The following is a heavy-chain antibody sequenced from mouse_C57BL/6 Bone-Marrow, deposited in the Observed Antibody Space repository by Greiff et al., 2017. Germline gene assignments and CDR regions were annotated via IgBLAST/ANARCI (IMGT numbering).Heavy chain of an antibody. J-gene: IGHJ4*01. V-gene: IGHV5-17*01. D-gene: IGHD2-12*01. CDR2: ISSGSSTI. Sequence: EVQLVESGGGLVKPGGSLKLSCAASGFTFSDYGMHWVRQAPEKGLEWVAYISSGSSTIYYADTVKGRFTISRDNAKNTLFLQMTSLRSEDTAMYYCAAGSYDGGRMDYWGQGTSVTVSS. CDR3: AAGSYDGGRMDY. CDR1: GFTFSDYG.